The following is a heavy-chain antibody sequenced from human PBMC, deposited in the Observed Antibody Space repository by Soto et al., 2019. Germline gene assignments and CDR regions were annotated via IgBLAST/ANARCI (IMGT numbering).Heavy chain of an antibody. Sequence: QVQLVQSGAEVKKPGASVKVSCKASGYVFTIYGISWVRQAPGQGLEWMGWMNTYNGGTNYAPTVQGRVTMTTDTSTSTAYKELRSLRSDDTAVYYCARDPGAARGFDPWGQGTLVTVSS. V-gene: IGHV1-18*01. D-gene: IGHD3-10*01. J-gene: IGHJ5*02. CDR3: ARDPGAARGFDP. CDR2: MNTYNGGT. CDR1: GYVFTIYG.